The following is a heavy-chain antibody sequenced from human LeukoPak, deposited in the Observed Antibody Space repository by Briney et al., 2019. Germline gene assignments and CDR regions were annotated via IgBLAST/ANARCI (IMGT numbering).Heavy chain of an antibody. CDR3: ARDGTLGASGSYYNLPY. CDR2: IWHDESKK. J-gene: IGHJ4*02. CDR1: GFTFSSYG. D-gene: IGHD3-10*01. V-gene: IGHV3-33*01. Sequence: PGGSLRLSCAASGFTFSSYGMHWVRQAPGKGLEWVAVIWHDESKKYYADSVEGRFTISRDTSKNTLYLQMSSLRVEDTAVYYCARDGTLGASGSYYNLPYWGQGTLVTVSS.